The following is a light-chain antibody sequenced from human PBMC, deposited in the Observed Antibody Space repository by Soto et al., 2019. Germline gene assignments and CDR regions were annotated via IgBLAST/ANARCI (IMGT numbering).Light chain of an antibody. CDR2: DDT. J-gene: IGLJ1*01. CDR1: NIGSKN. CDR3: QVWDVSSDLRV. V-gene: IGLV3-21*02. Sequence: SYELTQAPSVSVAPGQTARISCGGNNIGSKNVHWYQQKPGQAPVLVVYDDTDRPSGIPARFSGSNSGNTATLTISRVEDGDEADYFCQVWDVSSDLRVFGTGTKLTV.